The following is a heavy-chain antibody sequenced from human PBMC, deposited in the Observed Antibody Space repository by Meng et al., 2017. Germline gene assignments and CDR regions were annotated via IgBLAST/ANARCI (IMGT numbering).Heavy chain of an antibody. J-gene: IGHJ4*02. CDR3: ARVPTYYYDSSGYYLFDY. CDR2: INHSGST. Sequence: QVPLQQWGAGLLKPSETLSLTCAVYGGSFSGYYWSWIRQPPGKGLEWIGEINHSGSTNYNPSLKSRVTISVDTSKNQFSLKLSSVTAADTAVYYCARVPTYYYDSSGYYLFDYWGQGTLVTVSS. CDR1: GGSFSGYY. V-gene: IGHV4-34*01. D-gene: IGHD3-22*01.